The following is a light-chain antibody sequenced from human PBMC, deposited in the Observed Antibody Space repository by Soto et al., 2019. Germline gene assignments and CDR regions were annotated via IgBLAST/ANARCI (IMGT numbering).Light chain of an antibody. CDR3: SSYTSSSLYV. CDR1: SSDVGDYNY. V-gene: IGLV2-14*01. J-gene: IGLJ1*01. Sequence: QSALTQPASVSGSPGQSITISCTGTSSDVGDYNYVSWCQQHPGKAPKLMIYEVSNRPSGVSNRFSGSKSGDTASLTISGLQAEDEADYYCSSYTSSSLYVFGTGTKLTVL. CDR2: EVS.